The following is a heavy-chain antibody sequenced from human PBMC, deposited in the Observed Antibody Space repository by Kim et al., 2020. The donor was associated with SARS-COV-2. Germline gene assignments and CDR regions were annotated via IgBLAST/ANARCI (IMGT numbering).Heavy chain of an antibody. Sequence: ASVKVSCKASGYTFTSYAMHWVRQAPGQRLEWMGWINAGNGNTKYSQKFQGRVTITRDTSASTAYMELSSLRSEDTAVYYCARDATYRYCSSTSCYAGWFDPWGQGTLVTVSS. CDR3: ARDATYRYCSSTSCYAGWFDP. CDR2: INAGNGNT. V-gene: IGHV1-3*01. CDR1: GYTFTSYA. J-gene: IGHJ5*02. D-gene: IGHD2-2*01.